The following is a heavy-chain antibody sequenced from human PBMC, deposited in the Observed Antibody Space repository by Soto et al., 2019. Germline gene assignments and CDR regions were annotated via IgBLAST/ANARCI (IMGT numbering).Heavy chain of an antibody. J-gene: IGHJ4*02. Sequence: PSETLSLTCTVSGGSISSYYWSWIRQPPGKGLEWIGDIYYSGSTNYNPSLKSRVTISVDKSKNQFSLKLSSVTAADTAVYYCARGASYYDSSGYAWWGQGTLVTVSS. CDR3: ARGASYYDSSGYAW. CDR1: GGSISSYY. D-gene: IGHD3-22*01. CDR2: IYYSGST. V-gene: IGHV4-59*12.